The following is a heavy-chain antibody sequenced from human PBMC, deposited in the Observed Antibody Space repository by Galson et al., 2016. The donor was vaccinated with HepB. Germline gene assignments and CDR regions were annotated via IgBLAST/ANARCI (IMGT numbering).Heavy chain of an antibody. Sequence: SLRLSCAASGFPFSSYALAWPRQAPGKGLEWFPALSASVVRTLYADSLKARLITSRDNSKNTLFLQMDTLRAEDTAVYYCARGPYKQWLGNDAFDTWGQGTIVTVSS. V-gene: IGHV3-23*01. CDR1: GFPFSSYA. D-gene: IGHD6-19*01. CDR2: LSASVVRT. J-gene: IGHJ3*02. CDR3: ARGPYKQWLGNDAFDT.